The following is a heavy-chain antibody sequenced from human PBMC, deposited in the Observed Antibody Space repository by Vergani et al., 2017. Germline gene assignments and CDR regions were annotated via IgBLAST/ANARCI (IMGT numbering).Heavy chain of an antibody. CDR3: AKDHHATSYYYYYMDV. CDR2: ISYDGSNK. V-gene: IGHV3-30*18. CDR1: GFTFSSYG. Sequence: QVQLVESGGGVVQPGRSLRLSCAASGFTFSSYGMHWVRQAPGKGLEWVAVISYDGSNKYYADSVKGRFTISRDNSKNTLYLQMNSLRAEDTAVYYCAKDHHATSYYYYYMDVWGKGTTVTVYS. J-gene: IGHJ6*03.